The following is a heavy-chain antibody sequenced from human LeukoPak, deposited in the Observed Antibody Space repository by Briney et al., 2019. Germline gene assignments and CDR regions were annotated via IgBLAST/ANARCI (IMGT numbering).Heavy chain of an antibody. D-gene: IGHD6-6*01. J-gene: IGHJ4*02. CDR3: ARDKGTSYLSSFDY. Sequence: HPGGSLRLSCAASGFTFSSYWMHWVRQAPGKGLVWVSRINSDGSSTSYADSVKGRFTISRDNSKNTLYLQMNSLRAADTAVYCCARDKGTSYLSSFDYWGQGTLVTVSS. V-gene: IGHV3-74*01. CDR2: INSDGSST. CDR1: GFTFSSYW.